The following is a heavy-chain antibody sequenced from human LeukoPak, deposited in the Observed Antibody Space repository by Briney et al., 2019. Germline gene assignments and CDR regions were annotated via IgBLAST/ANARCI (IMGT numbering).Heavy chain of an antibody. V-gene: IGHV3-15*01. CDR3: AKYCISADCYANWFGT. CDR2: SKSKTDGGTT. CDR1: GFTLSSAW. D-gene: IGHD2-2*01. J-gene: IGHJ5*02. Sequence: GGSLRLSCSGSGFTLSSAWMTWVRQAPGKGLEWVGLSKSKTDGGTTDYAAPVKGRFTISRDDSKNTLYLQMNSLKTEDTAVYYCAKYCISADCYANWFGTWGQGTLVTVSS.